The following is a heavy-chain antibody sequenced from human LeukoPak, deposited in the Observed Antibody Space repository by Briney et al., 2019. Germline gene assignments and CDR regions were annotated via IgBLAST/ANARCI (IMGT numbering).Heavy chain of an antibody. CDR1: GFSFSIYN. CDR2: ISRNSSYI. D-gene: IGHD3-10*02. V-gene: IGHV3-21*01. J-gene: IGHJ6*04. CDR3: AELGITMIGGV. Sequence: PGGSLRLSCAASGFSFSIYNMNWVRQAPGKGLEWVSSISRNSSYIYIADSVKGRFTISRDNAKNSLYLQMNSLRAGDTAVYYCAELGITMIGGVWGKGTTVTISS.